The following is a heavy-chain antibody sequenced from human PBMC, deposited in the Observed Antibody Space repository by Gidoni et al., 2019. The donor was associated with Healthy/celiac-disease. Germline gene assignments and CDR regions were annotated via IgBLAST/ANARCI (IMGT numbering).Heavy chain of an antibody. CDR3: ARLYSGSYGDAFDI. J-gene: IGHJ3*02. CDR2: IYTSGST. Sequence: QVQLQESGPGLVKPSQTLSLTCTVSGGSISSGSYYWSWIRQPAGKGLEWIGRIYTSGSTNYNPSLKSRVTISVDTSKNQFSLKLSSVTAADTAVYYCARLYSGSYGDAFDIWGQGTMVTVSS. V-gene: IGHV4-61*02. D-gene: IGHD1-26*01. CDR1: GGSISSGSYY.